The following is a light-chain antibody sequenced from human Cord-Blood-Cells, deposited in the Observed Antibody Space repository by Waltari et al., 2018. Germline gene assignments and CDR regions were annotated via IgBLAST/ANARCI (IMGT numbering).Light chain of an antibody. V-gene: IGKV2-28*01. CDR3: MQALQTPLT. Sequence: DIVMTQSPLSLPVTPGEPASIPCSPSQSLLHSNGYNFLDWYLQKPGQSPQLLIYLGSNRASGLPDRFSGSGSGTDFTLKISRVEAEDVGVYYCMQALQTPLTFGGGTKVEIK. CDR1: QSLLHSNGYNF. CDR2: LGS. J-gene: IGKJ4*01.